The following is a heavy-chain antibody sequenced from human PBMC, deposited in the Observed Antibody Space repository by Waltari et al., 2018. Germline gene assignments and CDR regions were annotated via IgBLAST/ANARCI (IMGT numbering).Heavy chain of an antibody. CDR1: GGSFSGYY. CDR2: INHSGST. Sequence: QVQLQQWGAGLLKPSETLSLTCAVYGGSFSGYYWSWIRQPPGKGLEWIGEINHSGSTNYNPSLKSRVTISVDTSKNQFSLKLSSVTAADTAVYYCARAAVVPAAMRNWGQGTLVTVSS. J-gene: IGHJ4*02. V-gene: IGHV4-34*01. D-gene: IGHD2-2*01. CDR3: ARAAVVPAAMRN.